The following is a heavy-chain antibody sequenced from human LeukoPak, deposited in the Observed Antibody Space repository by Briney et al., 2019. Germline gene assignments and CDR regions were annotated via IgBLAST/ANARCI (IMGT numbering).Heavy chain of an antibody. J-gene: IGHJ5*02. CDR2: ISWNSGSI. CDR3: AKGNSSGWFTNWFDP. V-gene: IGHV3-9*03. CDR1: GFTFDDYA. Sequence: GGSLRLSCAASGFTFDDYAMHRVRQAPGKGLEWVSGISWNSGSIGYADSVKGRFTISRDNAKNSLYLQMNSLRAEDMALYYCAKGNSSGWFTNWFDPWGQGTLVTVSS. D-gene: IGHD6-19*01.